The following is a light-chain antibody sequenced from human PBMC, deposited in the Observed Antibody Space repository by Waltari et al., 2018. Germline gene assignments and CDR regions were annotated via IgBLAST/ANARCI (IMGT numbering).Light chain of an antibody. Sequence: QSALTQPASVSGSPGQSITLPCTGTSSDVGAYNYVPWYQQHPGKAPKLMISAVSVRPSVVSNRFSGAKSGTTVSLTISGLQAEDEADYFCMSDTSSSSWIVGGGTKLTVL. V-gene: IGLV2-14*03. J-gene: IGLJ2*01. CDR1: SSDVGAYNY. CDR3: MSDTSSSSWI. CDR2: AVS.